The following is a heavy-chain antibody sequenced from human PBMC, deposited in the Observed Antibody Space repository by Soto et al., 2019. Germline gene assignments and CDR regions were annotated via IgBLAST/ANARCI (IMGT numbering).Heavy chain of an antibody. V-gene: IGHV1-3*01. J-gene: IGHJ6*02. D-gene: IGHD3-3*01. CDR2: VNAGNGNT. CDR3: ARDSGTYYDFWSGYYSLYYYYGMDV. Sequence: ASVKVSCKASGYTFTSYAMHWVRQAPGQRLEWMGWVNAGNGNTNYAQKFQGRVTMTRDTSTSTAYMELRSLRSDDTAVYYCARDSGTYYDFWSGYYSLYYYYGMDVWGQGTTVTVSS. CDR1: GYTFTSYA.